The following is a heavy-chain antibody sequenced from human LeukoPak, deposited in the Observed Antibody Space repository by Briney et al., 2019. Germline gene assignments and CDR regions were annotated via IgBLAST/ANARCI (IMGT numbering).Heavy chain of an antibody. CDR3: ARHDGQIDN. CDR1: GGSISSYY. J-gene: IGHJ4*02. D-gene: IGHD2-8*01. Sequence: SETLSLTCTVSGGSISSYYWSWIRQPPGKGLEWIGYIHYSGSTNYNPSLKSRVTISVDTSKNQFSLKVSSVTAADTAVYYCARHDGQIDNWGQGTLDTVSS. CDR2: IHYSGST. V-gene: IGHV4-59*08.